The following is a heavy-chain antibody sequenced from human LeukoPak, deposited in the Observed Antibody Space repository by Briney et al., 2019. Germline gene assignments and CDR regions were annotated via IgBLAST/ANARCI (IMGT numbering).Heavy chain of an antibody. V-gene: IGHV3-48*01. CDR1: GFTLSSHS. D-gene: IGHD2-21*01. CDR3: ASHYCGGDCYRASWFDP. J-gene: IGHJ5*02. CDR2: ISSSSSVI. Sequence: PGGSLRLSCAASGFTLSSHSMNWVRQAPGKGLEWVSYISSSSSVIYYADSVKGRFTISRDNVKNSLYLQMNSLRAEDTAVYYCASHYCGGDCYRASWFDPWGQGTLVTVSS.